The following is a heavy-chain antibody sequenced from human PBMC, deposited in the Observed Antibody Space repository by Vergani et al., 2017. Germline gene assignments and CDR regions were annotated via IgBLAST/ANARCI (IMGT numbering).Heavy chain of an antibody. V-gene: IGHV4-34*01. J-gene: IGHJ4*02. D-gene: IGHD6-19*01. CDR1: GGSFSGYY. CDR3: ARVPRLGIAVAGTFERSANRFDY. Sequence: QVQLQQWGAGLLKPSETLSLTCAVYGGSFSGYYWSWIRQPPGKGLEWIGEINHRGSTNYNPSLKSRVTISVDTSKNQFSLKLSSVTAADTAVYYCARVPRLGIAVAGTFERSANRFDYWGQGTLVTVSS. CDR2: INHRGST.